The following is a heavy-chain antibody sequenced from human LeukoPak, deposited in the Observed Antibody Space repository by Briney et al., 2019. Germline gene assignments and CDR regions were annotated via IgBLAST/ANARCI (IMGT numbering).Heavy chain of an antibody. Sequence: GGSLRLSCAASGFTFSDYYMSWIRQAPGKGLEWVSYISSSGSTIYYADSVKGRFTIPRDNAKNSLYLQMNSLRAEDTAVYYCARVDADYYDSSGYWGQGTLVTVSS. J-gene: IGHJ4*02. CDR3: ARVDADYYDSSGY. V-gene: IGHV3-11*04. CDR1: GFTFSDYY. D-gene: IGHD3-22*01. CDR2: ISSSGSTI.